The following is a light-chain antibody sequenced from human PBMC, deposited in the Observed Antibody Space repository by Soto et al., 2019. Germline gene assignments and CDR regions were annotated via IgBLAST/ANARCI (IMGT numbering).Light chain of an antibody. V-gene: IGKV3-20*01. CDR3: QQYGSSPYT. CDR1: QSVSSSY. J-gene: IGKJ2*01. CDR2: GAS. Sequence: EIVLTQSPGTLSLSPGERATLSCRASQSVSSSYLAWYQRKPGQAPRLLIYGASSRATGIPDRFSGSGSGTDFTLTISRLEPEDFAVYYCQQYGSSPYTFGQGNNLEIK.